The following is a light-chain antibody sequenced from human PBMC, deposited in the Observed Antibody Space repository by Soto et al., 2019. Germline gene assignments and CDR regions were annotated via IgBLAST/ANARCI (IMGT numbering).Light chain of an antibody. CDR2: WAS. J-gene: IGKJ4*01. Sequence: DIVMTQSPDSLAVSLGERATINCKSSQSVLYSSNNKNYLAWYQQKPGQPPKLLIYWASTRESGVPDRVSGSGSGTDFTLTISSLQAEDVAVYYCEQDDSSPLTFGGGTKVESK. CDR1: QSVLYSSNNKNY. V-gene: IGKV4-1*01. CDR3: EQDDSSPLT.